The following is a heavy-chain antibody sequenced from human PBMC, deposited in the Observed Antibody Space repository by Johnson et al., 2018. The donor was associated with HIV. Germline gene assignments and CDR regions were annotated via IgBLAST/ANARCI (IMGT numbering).Heavy chain of an antibody. CDR2: IRYAGTNK. CDR1: RLTFSSYG. J-gene: IGHJ3*02. D-gene: IGHD3-10*01. Sequence: QPQPAESVGDSVQPGPSLRLSCPASRLTFSSYGMHWVRQAPAKRLAWLAFIRYAGTNKHYADSVTRRFTLSRDNSKNTLYLQMNSLRAEDTAVYYCAKDPGWFGEPGDAFDIWGQGTMVTVSS. CDR3: AKDPGWFGEPGDAFDI. V-gene: IGHV3-30*02.